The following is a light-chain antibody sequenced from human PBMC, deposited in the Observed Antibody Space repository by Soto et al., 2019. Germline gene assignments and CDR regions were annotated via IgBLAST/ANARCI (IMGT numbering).Light chain of an antibody. Sequence: QSVLTQPTSLSASPGASARFTCAMRSAINVGAYRIYWYQQKPGSPPRYLLRYKSDSAHQQGSGVPSRFSGSADASTNAGLLLISGLQSEDEADYYCAVWYTWAWMFVGGTKLTVL. CDR1: SAINVGAYR. V-gene: IGLV5-39*01. CDR2: YKSDSAH. J-gene: IGLJ3*02. CDR3: AVWYTWAWM.